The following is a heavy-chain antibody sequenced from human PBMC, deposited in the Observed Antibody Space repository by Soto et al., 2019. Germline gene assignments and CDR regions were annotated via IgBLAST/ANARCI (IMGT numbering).Heavy chain of an antibody. D-gene: IGHD6-13*01. J-gene: IGHJ6*02. CDR3: ARDLYRYSSPNYYYYGMDV. V-gene: IGHV1-69*13. Sequence: SVKVSCKASGGTFSSYAIGWVRQAPGQGLEWMGGIIPIFGTANYAQKFQGRVTITADESTSTAYMELSSLKSEDTAAYYCARDLYRYSSPNYYYYGMDVWGQGTTVTVSS. CDR2: IIPIFGTA. CDR1: GGTFSSYA.